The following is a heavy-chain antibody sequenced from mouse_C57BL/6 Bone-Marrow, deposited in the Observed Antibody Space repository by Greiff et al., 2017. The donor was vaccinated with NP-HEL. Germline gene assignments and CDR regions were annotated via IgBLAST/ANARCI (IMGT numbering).Heavy chain of an antibody. Sequence: EVMLVESGGGLVQPGGSLKLSCAASGFTFSDYGMAWVRQAPRKGPEWVAFISNLAYSIYYADTVTGRFTISREHAKNTLYLEMSSLRSEDTAMYYCARLGYYGSRRFAYWGQGTLVTVSA. J-gene: IGHJ3*01. CDR3: ARLGYYGSRRFAY. CDR2: ISNLAYSI. D-gene: IGHD1-1*01. CDR1: GFTFSDYG. V-gene: IGHV5-15*01.